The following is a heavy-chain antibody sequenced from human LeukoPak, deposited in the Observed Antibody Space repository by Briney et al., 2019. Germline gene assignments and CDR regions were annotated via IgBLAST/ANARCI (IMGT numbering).Heavy chain of an antibody. CDR2: IYSGGST. D-gene: IGHD1-1*01. Sequence: GGSLRLSCAASGFTVSSNYMTWVRQAPGKGLEWVSLIYSGGSTSYADSVRGRFPISRDNSKNTLYLQMNSLRAEDTAVYYCARIETVADAFDIWGQGTLVSVSS. CDR1: GFTVSSNY. CDR3: ARIETVADAFDI. V-gene: IGHV3-66*01. J-gene: IGHJ3*02.